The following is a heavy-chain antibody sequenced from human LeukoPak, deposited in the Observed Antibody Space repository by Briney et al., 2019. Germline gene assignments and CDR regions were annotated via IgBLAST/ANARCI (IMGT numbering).Heavy chain of an antibody. CDR1: GFTFSSYS. V-gene: IGHV3-21*01. D-gene: IGHD1-26*01. J-gene: IGHJ4*02. CDR3: ARDEWEIYLDY. Sequence: GGSLRLSCAASGFTFSSYSMNWVRQAPGKGLEWVSSISSSSSYIYYADSVKGRFTISRDNAKNSLYLQMNSLRAEDTAVYCCARDEWEIYLDYWGQGTLVTVSS. CDR2: ISSSSSYI.